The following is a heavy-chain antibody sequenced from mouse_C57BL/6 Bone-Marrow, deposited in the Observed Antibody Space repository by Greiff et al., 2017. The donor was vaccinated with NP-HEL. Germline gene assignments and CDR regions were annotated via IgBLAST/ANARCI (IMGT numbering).Heavy chain of an antibody. J-gene: IGHJ2*01. CDR3: ARGDSDY. V-gene: IGHV1-76*01. CDR2: IYPESGNT. Sequence: QVQLQQSGAELVRPGASVKLSCKASGYTFTDYYINWVKQRPGQGLEWIARIYPESGNTYYNEKFKGKATLTAEKSSSTAYMQLSSLTSEDSAVYFCARGDSDYWGQGTTLTVSS. CDR1: GYTFTDYY.